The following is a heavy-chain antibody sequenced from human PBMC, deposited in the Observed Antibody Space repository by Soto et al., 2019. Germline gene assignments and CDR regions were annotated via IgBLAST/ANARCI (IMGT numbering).Heavy chain of an antibody. V-gene: IGHV3-23*01. CDR3: AKGPGGSGSLSPRVDF. J-gene: IGHJ4*02. D-gene: IGHD3-10*01. Sequence: EVQLLDSGGGLVQPGGSLRLSCAASGFTFNNYAMTWVRQAPGKGLEWVSAISDGGDTTSYADSVKGRFTVSRDGSKSRLYLQMSSLRAEDTALYYCAKGPGGSGSLSPRVDFWGQGTLVSVSS. CDR1: GFTFNNYA. CDR2: ISDGGDTT.